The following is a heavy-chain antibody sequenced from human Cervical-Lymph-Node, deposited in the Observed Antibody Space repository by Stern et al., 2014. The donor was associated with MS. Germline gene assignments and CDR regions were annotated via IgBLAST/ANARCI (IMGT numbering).Heavy chain of an antibody. J-gene: IGHJ5*02. D-gene: IGHD3-22*01. Sequence: QVQLQESGPGLVKPSQTLSLTCTVSGGSISSGCYYWSWIRQHPGKGLEWLGYIYYSGSNYYTPSLKSRVTISVDTSKNQFSLKLSSVTAADTAVYYCARDLRYYYDSSGYYYRWFDPWGQGTLVTVSS. CDR2: IYYSGSN. CDR3: ARDLRYYYDSSGYYYRWFDP. CDR1: GGSISSGCYY. V-gene: IGHV4-31*03.